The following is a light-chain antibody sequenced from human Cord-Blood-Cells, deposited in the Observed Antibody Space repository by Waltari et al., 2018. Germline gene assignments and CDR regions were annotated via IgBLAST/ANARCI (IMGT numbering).Light chain of an antibody. CDR1: QSLVHSDGNTY. J-gene: IGKJ5*01. Sequence: DVVMTQSPLSLPVTLGQPASISCRSSQSLVHSDGNTYLNWFQQRPGQSPRRLIYKVSNRDSGVPDRFSGSGSGTDFTLKTSRVEAEDVGVYYCMQGTHWPPITFGQGTRLEIK. CDR3: MQGTHWPPIT. V-gene: IGKV2-30*02. CDR2: KVS.